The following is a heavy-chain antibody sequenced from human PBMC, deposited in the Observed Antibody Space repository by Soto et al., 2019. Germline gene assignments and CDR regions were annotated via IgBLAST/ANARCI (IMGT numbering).Heavy chain of an antibody. Sequence: PXESLSLACTVSGGSISSYYWSWIRQHPGKGLEWIGYIYYSGSTNYNPSLKSRVTISVDTSKNQFSLKLSSVTAADTAVYYCARRGFYHDSSRYYNEVYYYGMDVWGQGTTVTVSS. D-gene: IGHD3-22*01. V-gene: IGHV4-59*01. CDR1: GGSISSYY. CDR3: ARRGFYHDSSRYYNEVYYYGMDV. J-gene: IGHJ6*02. CDR2: IYYSGST.